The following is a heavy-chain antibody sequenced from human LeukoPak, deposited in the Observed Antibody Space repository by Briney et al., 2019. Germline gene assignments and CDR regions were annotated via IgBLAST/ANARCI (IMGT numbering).Heavy chain of an antibody. V-gene: IGHV3-7*03. CDR3: ARERRPTYYDFWSGYYI. Sequence: GGSLRLSCAASGFTFSRYWMTWVRQAPGKGLEWVANIKQDGSKKNYVDSVKGRFTISRDNAKNSLYLQMNSLRAEDTAVYYCARERRPTYYDFWSGYYIWGQGTLVTVSS. CDR2: IKQDGSKK. J-gene: IGHJ4*02. D-gene: IGHD3-3*01. CDR1: GFTFSRYW.